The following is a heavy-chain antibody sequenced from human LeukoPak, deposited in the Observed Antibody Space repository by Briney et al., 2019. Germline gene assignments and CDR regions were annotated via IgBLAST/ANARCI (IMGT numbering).Heavy chain of an antibody. CDR2: IYSGGST. CDR3: TRDRDEGY. Sequence: GGALRLSCAASGLTVSRNYMSWVRQAPGKGLEGVSVIYSGGSTYYTDSVMGGCTISRDKCKNTLYLLMNSLQAEGRALGYCTRDRDEGYWGQGTLVTVSS. J-gene: IGHJ4*02. CDR1: GLTVSRNY. D-gene: IGHD3-10*01. V-gene: IGHV3-53*01.